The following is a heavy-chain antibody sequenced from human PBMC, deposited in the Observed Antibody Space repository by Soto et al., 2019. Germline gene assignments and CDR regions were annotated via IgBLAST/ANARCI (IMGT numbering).Heavy chain of an antibody. V-gene: IGHV6-1*01. CDR1: GDTVSSNSVA. D-gene: IGHD2-15*01. J-gene: IGHJ6*02. CDR2: TYYRSLWYS. CDR3: ARSEEDSDYYYYGMDV. Sequence: SQTLSLTCVGSGDTVSSNSVAWNWVRQSPSRGLEWLGRTYYRSLWYSDYAVSVRSRIDINADTSKNQVSLQLNSVTPEDTAVYYCARSEEDSDYYYYGMDVWGQGTTVTVSS.